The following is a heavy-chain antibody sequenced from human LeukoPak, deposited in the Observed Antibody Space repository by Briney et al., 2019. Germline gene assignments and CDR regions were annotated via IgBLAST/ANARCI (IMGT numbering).Heavy chain of an antibody. V-gene: IGHV4-59*01. CDR3: ARLLRDGYNIWYFDL. CDR1: GGSISSYY. Sequence: PSETLSLTCTVSGGSISSYYWSWIRQPPGKGLEWIGYIYYSGSTNYNPSLKSRVTISVDTSENQFSLKLSSVTAADTAVYYCARLLRDGYNIWYFDLWGRGTLVTVSS. J-gene: IGHJ2*01. CDR2: IYYSGST. D-gene: IGHD5-24*01.